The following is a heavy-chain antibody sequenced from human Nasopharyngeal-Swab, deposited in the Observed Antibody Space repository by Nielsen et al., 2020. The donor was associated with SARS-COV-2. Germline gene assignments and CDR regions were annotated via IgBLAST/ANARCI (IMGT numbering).Heavy chain of an antibody. Sequence: WIRQPPGKGLEWIGGIYYSGSTYYNPSLKSRVTISVDTSKNQFSLKLSSVTAADTAVYYCARPYRYCSGGSCHSGGAFDIWGQGTMVTVSS. CDR3: ARPYRYCSGGSCHSGGAFDI. V-gene: IGHV4-39*01. J-gene: IGHJ3*02. D-gene: IGHD2-15*01. CDR2: IYYSGST.